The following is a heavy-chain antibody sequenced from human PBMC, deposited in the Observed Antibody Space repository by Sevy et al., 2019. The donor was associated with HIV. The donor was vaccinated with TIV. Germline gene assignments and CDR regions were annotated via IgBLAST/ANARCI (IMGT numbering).Heavy chain of an antibody. J-gene: IGHJ3*02. CDR3: ARAIDSYDAFDI. CDR2: ISSSSSYR. D-gene: IGHD3-22*01. V-gene: IGHV3-21*01. CDR1: GFTFSSYS. Sequence: GGSLRLSCAASGFTFSSYSMNWVRQAPGKGLEWVSSISSSSSYRYYAHAVKGRFTISRDNAKNSLYLQMNSLRAEDTAVYYCARAIDSYDAFDIWGQGTMVTVSS.